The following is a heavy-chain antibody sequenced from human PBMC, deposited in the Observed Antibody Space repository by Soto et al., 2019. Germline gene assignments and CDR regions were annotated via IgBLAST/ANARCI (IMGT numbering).Heavy chain of an antibody. CDR2: IMPIFRTP. CDR1: GGTFRNSA. CDR3: ARDNDRPQLGGNYYYILDV. J-gene: IGHJ6*02. Sequence: QVQLEQSGAEVKKPGCSVKVSCKASGGTFRNSAISWVRQAPGQGLEWMGGIMPIFRTPDYAQKFQGRVTITADESTSTAYMELSGLRSDDTAVYYCARDNDRPQLGGNYYYILDVWGQGTTVTVSS. D-gene: IGHD1-1*01. V-gene: IGHV1-69*12.